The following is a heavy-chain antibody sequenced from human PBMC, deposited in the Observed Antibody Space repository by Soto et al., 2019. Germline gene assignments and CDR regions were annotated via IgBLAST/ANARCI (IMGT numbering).Heavy chain of an antibody. J-gene: IGHJ4*02. Sequence: QLQLQESGPGLVKPSETLSLTCTVSGGSISSSSYYWGWIRQPPGKGLEWIGSIYYSGSTYYNPSLKSRVTISVDTSKNQFSLKLSSVTAADTAVYYCARPLIWSGYSRAFDYWGQGTLVTVSS. D-gene: IGHD3-3*01. CDR1: GGSISSSSYY. CDR2: IYYSGST. CDR3: ARPLIWSGYSRAFDY. V-gene: IGHV4-39*01.